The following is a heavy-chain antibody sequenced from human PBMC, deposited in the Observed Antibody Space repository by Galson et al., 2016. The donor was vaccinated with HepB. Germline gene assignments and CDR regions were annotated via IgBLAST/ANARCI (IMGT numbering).Heavy chain of an antibody. V-gene: IGHV3-23*01. CDR3: AKPLSQMWLGFDS. J-gene: IGHJ4*02. CDR2: ISGSGGIT. Sequence: SLRLSCAASGFTFSNYAMTWVRQAPGKGLEWVSAISGSGGITYYADSVKGRFTISRDNSKNAVYLQMHRLTAEDTAIYYCAKPLSQMWLGFDSWGQGALVTVSS. CDR1: GFTFSNYA. D-gene: IGHD5-18*01.